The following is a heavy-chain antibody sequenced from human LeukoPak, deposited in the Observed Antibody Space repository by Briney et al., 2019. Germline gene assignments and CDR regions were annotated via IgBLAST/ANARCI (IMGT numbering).Heavy chain of an antibody. CDR1: GYTFTNYY. D-gene: IGHD2-2*01. CDR3: ARDSTTSSLADP. V-gene: IGHV1-46*01. J-gene: IGHJ5*02. CDR2: IHPSGGST. Sequence: ASVKVSCKASGYTFTNYYLHWVRQAPGQGLGWMGIIHPSGGSTAYAQKFQGRVTMTRDTSTSTVYMELSSLRSEDTAVYYCARDSTTSSLADPWGQGTLVTVSS.